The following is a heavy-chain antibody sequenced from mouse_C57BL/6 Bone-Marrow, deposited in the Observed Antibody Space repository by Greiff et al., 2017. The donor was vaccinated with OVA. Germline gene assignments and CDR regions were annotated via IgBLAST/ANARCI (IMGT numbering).Heavy chain of an antibody. Sequence: VQLQQPGAELVKPGASVKLSCKTSGYTFTSYWMHWVKQRPGQGLEWIVMIHPNSGSTNYNEKFKSKATLTVDKSSSTAYMQLSSLTSEDSAVYYCARGGFYYSNYVGWYFDVWGTGTTVTVSS. J-gene: IGHJ1*03. V-gene: IGHV1-64*01. CDR1: GYTFTSYW. CDR3: ARGGFYYSNYVGWYFDV. D-gene: IGHD2-5*01. CDR2: IHPNSGST.